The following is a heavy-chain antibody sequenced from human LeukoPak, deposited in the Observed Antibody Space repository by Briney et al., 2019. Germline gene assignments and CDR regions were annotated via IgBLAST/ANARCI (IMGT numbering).Heavy chain of an antibody. Sequence: PSETLSLTCAVYGGSFSGYYWSWIRQPPGKGLEWIGEINHSGSTNYNPSLKSRVTISVDTSKNQFSLKLSSVTAADTAVYYCARGRILLWFGELSSDAAFDIWGQGTMVTVSS. J-gene: IGHJ3*02. CDR1: GGSFSGYY. CDR3: ARGRILLWFGELSSDAAFDI. CDR2: INHSGST. V-gene: IGHV4-34*01. D-gene: IGHD3-10*01.